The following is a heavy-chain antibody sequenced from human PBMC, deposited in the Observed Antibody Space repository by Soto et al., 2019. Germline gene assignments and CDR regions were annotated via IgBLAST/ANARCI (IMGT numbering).Heavy chain of an antibody. V-gene: IGHV3-53*01. CDR2: IYSGGST. CDR3: ARVRCSGGSCYSWNYYYGMDV. CDR1: GFTVSSNY. D-gene: IGHD2-15*01. Sequence: GGSLRLSCAASGFTVSSNYMSWVRQAPGKGLEWVSVIYSGGSTYYADSVKGRFTISRDNSKNTLYLQMNSLRAEDTAVYYCARVRCSGGSCYSWNYYYGMDVWGQGTTVTVSS. J-gene: IGHJ6*02.